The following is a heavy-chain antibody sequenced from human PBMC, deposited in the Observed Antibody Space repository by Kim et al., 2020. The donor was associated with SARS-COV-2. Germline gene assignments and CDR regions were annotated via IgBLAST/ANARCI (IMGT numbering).Heavy chain of an antibody. CDR3: AKDHPSSGWPTFDS. V-gene: IGHV3-23*05. CDR1: GFTFSRRA. J-gene: IGHJ4*02. CDR2: VNNNNNP. Sequence: GGSLRLSCAASGFTFSRRAMSWVRQVPGKGLEWIASVNNNNNPYYADSVKGRFTVSRDITKDTLYLQMNSLRADDTALYYCAKDHPSSGWPTFDSWAQGT. D-gene: IGHD6-19*01.